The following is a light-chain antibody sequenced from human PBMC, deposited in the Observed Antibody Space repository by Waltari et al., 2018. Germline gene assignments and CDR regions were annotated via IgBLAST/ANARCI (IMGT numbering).Light chain of an antibody. CDR1: QSVSTY. Sequence: AIRMTQSPSSLSASTGDRVTITCRASQSVSTYLAWYQQKPGKATKLLIYAASTLQRGVPSRFSGSGSGTDFTLSISCLQSEDFATYYCQQYYDYLRTFGQGTKVEIK. CDR2: AAS. J-gene: IGKJ1*01. V-gene: IGKV1-8*01. CDR3: QQYYDYLRT.